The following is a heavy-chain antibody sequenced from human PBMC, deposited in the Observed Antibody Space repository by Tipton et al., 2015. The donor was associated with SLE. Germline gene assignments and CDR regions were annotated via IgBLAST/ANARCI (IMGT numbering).Heavy chain of an antibody. J-gene: IGHJ5*02. D-gene: IGHD2-8*01. V-gene: IGHV4-39*01. Sequence: TLSLTCIVSGGSISSSSYYWGWIRQPPGKGLEWIGSYYYSGSAAYNPSLKSRVTISVDTSKNQLSLKLNSLTAADTAVYYCGRQEWVTKPNGVDPWGQGTLVTVSS. CDR2: YYYSGSA. CDR3: GRQEWVTKPNGVDP. CDR1: GGSISSSSYY.